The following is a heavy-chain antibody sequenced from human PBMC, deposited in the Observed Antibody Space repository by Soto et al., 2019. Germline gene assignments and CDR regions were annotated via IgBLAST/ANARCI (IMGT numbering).Heavy chain of an antibody. J-gene: IGHJ6*02. CDR3: ARMSNTGMVTTLYYGMDV. CDR1: AGIFSSYT. V-gene: IGHV1-69*01. CDR2: IIPIFGSA. D-gene: IGHD5-18*01. Sequence: QVQLLQSGAEVKKPGSSVKVSCKASAGIFSSYTINWLRQAPGQGLEWLGWIIPIFGSASYAQKLQGRVTITADESTRTAYMEMSSLRSEDTAVYYCARMSNTGMVTTLYYGMDVWGQGTTVTVSS.